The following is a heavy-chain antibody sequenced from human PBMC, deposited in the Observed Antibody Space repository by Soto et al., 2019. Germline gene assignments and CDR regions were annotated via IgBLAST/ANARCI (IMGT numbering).Heavy chain of an antibody. Sequence: EVQLVESGGGLVQPGGSLRLSCVASEFTFSSHWMNWVRQAPGKGLEWVANINQDGSEKYYVDSVKGRFTISRDNAKNSLYLQMNGLRADDTAVYYCARDLTVWLGNWFDPWGQGTLVTVSS. CDR2: INQDGSEK. CDR1: EFTFSSHW. V-gene: IGHV3-7*01. J-gene: IGHJ5*02. D-gene: IGHD6-19*01. CDR3: ARDLTVWLGNWFDP.